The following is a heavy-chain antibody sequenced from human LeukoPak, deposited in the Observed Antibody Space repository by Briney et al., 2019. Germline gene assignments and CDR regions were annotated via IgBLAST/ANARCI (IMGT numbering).Heavy chain of an antibody. J-gene: IGHJ4*02. CDR1: GGSISGYY. Sequence: PSETLSLTCTVPGGSISGYYWTWIRQPPGKGLEWIGYIYHSGNTNYNPSLKSRVTISLDMSKNQFSLKLTSVTAADTAVYYCARRTTVAPEYHFGSWGQGILVTVSS. D-gene: IGHD1-1*01. V-gene: IGHV4-59*08. CDR2: IYHSGNT. CDR3: ARRTTVAPEYHFGS.